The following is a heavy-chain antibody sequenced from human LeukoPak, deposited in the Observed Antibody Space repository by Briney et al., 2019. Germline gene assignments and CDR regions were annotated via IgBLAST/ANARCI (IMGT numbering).Heavy chain of an antibody. CDR3: ARSNNGGESYYFYYMDV. Sequence: PSETLSLTCTVSGGSISSGSYYWSWIRQPAGKGLEWIGRIYTSGSTNYNPSLKSRVTISVDTSKNQFSLKLSSVTAADTAVYYCARSNNGGESYYFYYMDVWGKGTTVTVSS. D-gene: IGHD3-16*01. J-gene: IGHJ6*03. CDR2: IYTSGST. V-gene: IGHV4-61*02. CDR1: GGSISSGSYY.